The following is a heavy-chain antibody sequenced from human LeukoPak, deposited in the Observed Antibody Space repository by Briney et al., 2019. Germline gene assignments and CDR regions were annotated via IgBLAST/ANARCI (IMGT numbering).Heavy chain of an antibody. CDR2: IYYSGTT. Sequence: SETLSLTCSVSGDSMSSSSYYWGWIREPPGKGLEWIGSIYYSGTTHYNASLKSRVIISLDRSRTQFSLQVNSVTAADTAVYYCARHAVADSVTVFGVSPDVWGKGTTVT. CDR3: ARHAVADSVTVFGVSPDV. D-gene: IGHD3-3*01. V-gene: IGHV4-39*01. CDR1: GDSMSSSSYY. J-gene: IGHJ6*03.